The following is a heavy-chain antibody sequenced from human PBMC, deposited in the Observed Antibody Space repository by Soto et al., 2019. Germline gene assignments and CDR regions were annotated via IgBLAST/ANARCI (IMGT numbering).Heavy chain of an antibody. CDR1: GLKCISLA. CDR3: ARGSPRDWRTAHYYYGMDV. Sequence: PRRSPRLCYPLAGLKCISLAMHWVVEATEKGLEWSSAIGTAGDTYYPGSVKGRFTISRENAKISLYLQMNSLIAEDTAVYYCARGSPRDWRTAHYYYGMDVWGQGTTVTVSS. V-gene: IGHV3-13*01. D-gene: IGHD3-9*01. CDR2: IGTAGDT. J-gene: IGHJ6*02.